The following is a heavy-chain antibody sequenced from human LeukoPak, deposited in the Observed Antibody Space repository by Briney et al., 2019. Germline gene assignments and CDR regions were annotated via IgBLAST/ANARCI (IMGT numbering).Heavy chain of an antibody. CDR1: GGSISSYY. V-gene: IGHV4-59*01. CDR3: ARVAGIQLWLDY. Sequence: PSETLPLTCTVSGGSISSYYWSWIRQPPGKGLEWIGYIYYSGSTNYNPSLKSRVTISVDTSKNQFSLKLSSVTAADTAVYYCARVAGIQLWLDYWGQGTLVTVSS. D-gene: IGHD5-18*01. J-gene: IGHJ4*02. CDR2: IYYSGST.